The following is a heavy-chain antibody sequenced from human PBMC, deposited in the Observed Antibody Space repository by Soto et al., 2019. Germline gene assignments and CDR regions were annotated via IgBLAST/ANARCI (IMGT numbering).Heavy chain of an antibody. CDR1: GYTFTGYY. D-gene: IGHD5-12*01. V-gene: IGHV1-2*04. CDR3: AVARWLRPPVTTPFDY. Sequence: ASVKVSCKASGYTFTGYYMHWVRQAPGQGLEWMGWINPNSGGTNYAQKFQGWVTMTRDTSISTAYMELSRLRSDDTAVYYCAVARWLRPPVTTPFDYWGQGTLVTVSS. J-gene: IGHJ4*02. CDR2: INPNSGGT.